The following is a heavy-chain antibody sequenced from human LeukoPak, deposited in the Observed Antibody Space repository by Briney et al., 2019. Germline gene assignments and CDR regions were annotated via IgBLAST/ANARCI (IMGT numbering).Heavy chain of an antibody. V-gene: IGHV4-34*01. J-gene: IGHJ4*02. CDR2: INYSGST. Sequence: GSLRLSCAASGFTFSSYSMNWIRQPPGKGLEWIGEINYSGSTNYNPSLKSRVTISVDTSKNQFSLKLSSVTAADTAVYYCARGTASSGWSRWGQGTLVTVSS. CDR3: ARGTASSGWSR. CDR1: GFTFSSYS. D-gene: IGHD6-19*01.